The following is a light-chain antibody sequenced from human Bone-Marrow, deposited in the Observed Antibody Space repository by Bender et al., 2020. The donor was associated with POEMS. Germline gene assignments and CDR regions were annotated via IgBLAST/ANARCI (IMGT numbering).Light chain of an antibody. J-gene: IGLJ3*02. V-gene: IGLV1-47*01. CDR1: NSNIGSNY. CDR3: AAWDDSLSGLV. Sequence: QSVLTQPPSASGTPGQRVTISCFGSNSNIGSNYVHWYQHVPGTAPKFLVKRDNQRPSGVSGRFSGSKSGTSASLAISELRSEDEADYYCAAWDDSLSGLVFGGGTKLTVL. CDR2: RDN.